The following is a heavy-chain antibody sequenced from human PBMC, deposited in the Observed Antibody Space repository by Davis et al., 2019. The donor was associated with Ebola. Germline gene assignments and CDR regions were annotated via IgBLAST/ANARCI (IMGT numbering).Heavy chain of an antibody. Sequence: PGGSLRLSCAASGFTFSDYYMSWIRQAPGKGLEWVSYISSSGSTIYYADSVKGRFTISRDNAKNSLYLQMNSLRAEDTAVYYCAKDSRSPGVVIIVRETYYFDYWGQGTLVTVSS. V-gene: IGHV3-11*01. CDR1: GFTFSDYY. J-gene: IGHJ4*02. CDR2: ISSSGSTI. D-gene: IGHD3-3*01. CDR3: AKDSRSPGVVIIVRETYYFDY.